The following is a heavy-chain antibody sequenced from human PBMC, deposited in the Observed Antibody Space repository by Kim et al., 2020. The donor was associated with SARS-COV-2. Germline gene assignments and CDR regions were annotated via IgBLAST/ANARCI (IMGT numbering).Heavy chain of an antibody. J-gene: IGHJ6*02. Sequence: GESLKISCKGSGYSFTSYWIGWVRQMPGKGLEWMGIIYPGDSDTRYSPSFQGQVTISADKSISTAYLQWSSLKASDTAMYYCARRSAVAAPYYYYYGMDVWGQGTTVTVSS. CDR2: IYPGDSDT. D-gene: IGHD6-19*01. V-gene: IGHV5-51*01. CDR1: GYSFTSYW. CDR3: ARRSAVAAPYYYYYGMDV.